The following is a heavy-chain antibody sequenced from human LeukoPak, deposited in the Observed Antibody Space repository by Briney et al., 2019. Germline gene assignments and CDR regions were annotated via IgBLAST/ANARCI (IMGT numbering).Heavy chain of an antibody. CDR2: IYDSGST. V-gene: IGHV4-39*01. CDR1: GGSIRSSYYY. Sequence: SETLSLTCTVSGGSIRSSYYYWGWIRPPPGKGLEWIGSIYDSGSTYYNPSLKSRVAISVDTSKNQFSLKLNSVTAADTAVYYCARVHYDSSGYYSMYYYYYGMDVWGQGTTVTVSS. J-gene: IGHJ6*02. D-gene: IGHD3-22*01. CDR3: ARVHYDSSGYYSMYYYYYGMDV.